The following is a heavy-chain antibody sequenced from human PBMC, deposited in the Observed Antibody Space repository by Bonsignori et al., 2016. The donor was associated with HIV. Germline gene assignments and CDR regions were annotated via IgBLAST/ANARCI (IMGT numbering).Heavy chain of an antibody. V-gene: IGHV1-8*01. Sequence: WVRQAPGQGLEWMGWMNPNSGNTGYVQKFQGRVTMTRNTSISTAYMELSSLRSEDTAVYYCATGVLMVYAFDYWGQGTLVTVSS. D-gene: IGHD2-8*01. J-gene: IGHJ4*02. CDR3: ATGVLMVYAFDY. CDR2: MNPNSGNT.